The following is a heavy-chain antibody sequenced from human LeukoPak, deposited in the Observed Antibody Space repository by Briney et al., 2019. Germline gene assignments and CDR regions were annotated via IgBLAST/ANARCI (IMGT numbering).Heavy chain of an antibody. CDR3: ARGSRPTPHCYYYMDV. Sequence: ASVKVSCKASGYTLTGYYMHWVRQAPGQGLEWMGWIDPYSGGTNYAQKFQGRVTMTRDTSISTAYMELSRLISDDTAVYYCARGSRPTPHCYYYMDVWAKGTTVTISS. CDR1: GYTLTGYY. CDR2: IDPYSGGT. J-gene: IGHJ6*03. D-gene: IGHD2-15*01. V-gene: IGHV1-2*02.